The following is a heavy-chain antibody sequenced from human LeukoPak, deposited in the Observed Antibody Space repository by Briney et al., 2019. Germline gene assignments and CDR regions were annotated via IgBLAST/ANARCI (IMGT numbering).Heavy chain of an antibody. Sequence: GASVKVSCKASGYTFTSYGVSWVRQAPGQGLEWMGWISAYNGNTNYAQKVQGRVTMTTDTSTSTAYMELRSLRSDDTAVYYCARDAVTTVVTQYTRAFDMWGQGTMVTVSS. CDR3: ARDAVTTVVTQYTRAFDM. J-gene: IGHJ3*02. V-gene: IGHV1-18*01. CDR2: ISAYNGNT. CDR1: GYTFTSYG. D-gene: IGHD4-23*01.